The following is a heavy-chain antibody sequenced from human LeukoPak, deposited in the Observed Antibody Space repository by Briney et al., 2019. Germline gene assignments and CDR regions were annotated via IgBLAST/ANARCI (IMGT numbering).Heavy chain of an antibody. J-gene: IGHJ3*02. CDR1: GFTFSSYA. D-gene: IGHD5-18*01. CDR3: AREGSEGRIQTGAFDI. CDR2: ISYDGSNK. Sequence: QTGGSLRLSCAASGFTFSSYAMHWVRQAPGKGLEWVAVISYDGSNKYYADSVKGRFTISRDNSKNTLYLQMNSLRAEDTAVYYCAREGSEGRIQTGAFDIWGQGTMVTVSS. V-gene: IGHV3-30-3*01.